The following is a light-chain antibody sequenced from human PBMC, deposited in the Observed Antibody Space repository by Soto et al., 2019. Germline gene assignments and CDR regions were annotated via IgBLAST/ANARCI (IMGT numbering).Light chain of an antibody. J-gene: IGKJ1*01. CDR2: DAS. Sequence: DIQMTQSPSTLSASVGDRVTITCRASQSIGRFLAWYQHQPGKAPKLLIYDASTLESGVPSRFSGTGSGTEFTFSITSLQPEDFGTYYCQQCYMGWTFXQRTKVDIK. CDR3: QQCYMGWT. CDR1: QSIGRF. V-gene: IGKV1-5*01.